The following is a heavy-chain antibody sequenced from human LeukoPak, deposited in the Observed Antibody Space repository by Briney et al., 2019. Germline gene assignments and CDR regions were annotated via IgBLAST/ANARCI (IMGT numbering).Heavy chain of an antibody. CDR3: ATGYYGSGKDYYYGMDV. J-gene: IGHJ6*02. CDR2: ISGSGGST. Sequence: GGSLRLSCAASGFTFSSYAMSWVPQAPGKGLEWVSAISGSGGSTYYADSVKGRFTISRDNSKNTLYLQMNSLRAEDTAIYYCATGYYGSGKDYYYGMDVWGQGTTVTVSS. CDR1: GFTFSSYA. V-gene: IGHV3-23*01. D-gene: IGHD3-10*01.